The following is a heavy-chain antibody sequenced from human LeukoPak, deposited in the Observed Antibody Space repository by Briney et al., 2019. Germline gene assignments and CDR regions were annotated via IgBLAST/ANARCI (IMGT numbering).Heavy chain of an antibody. J-gene: IGHJ2*01. Sequence: ASVKVSCKASGYTFTGYYMHWVRQAPGQGLEWMGWINPNCGGTNYAQKFQGWVTMTRDTSISTAYMELSRLRSDDTAVYYCARVYAGGLGRDSGYFDLWGRGTLVTVSS. CDR3: ARVYAGGLGRDSGYFDL. CDR2: INPNCGGT. CDR1: GYTFTGYY. V-gene: IGHV1-2*04. D-gene: IGHD4-23*01.